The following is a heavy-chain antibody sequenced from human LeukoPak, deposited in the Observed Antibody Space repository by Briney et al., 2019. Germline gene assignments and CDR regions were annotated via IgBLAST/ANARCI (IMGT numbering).Heavy chain of an antibody. Sequence: GGSLRLSCAASGLMFSSYTMSWVRQAPGKGLEWVAGISGSGGSTYYADSVKGRFTVSRDNSKTTLYLQMNSLRADDTAVYYCAKGGPTGSNYFDFWGQGTLVTVFS. CDR3: AKGGPTGSNYFDF. D-gene: IGHD1-26*01. V-gene: IGHV3-23*01. J-gene: IGHJ4*02. CDR1: GLMFSSYT. CDR2: ISGSGGST.